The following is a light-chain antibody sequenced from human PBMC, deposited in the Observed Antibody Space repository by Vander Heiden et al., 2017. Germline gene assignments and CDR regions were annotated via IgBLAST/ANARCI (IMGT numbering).Light chain of an antibody. CDR2: GAS. V-gene: IGKV3-15*01. J-gene: IGKJ1*01. Sequence: IVITPSPATLSVSPGERATLSCRASQSVSSNLAWYQQKPGQAPRLLIYGASTRATGIPARFSGSGSGTEFTLTISSLQSEDFAVYYCQQYNNWPSTFGQGTKVEIK. CDR1: QSVSSN. CDR3: QQYNNWPST.